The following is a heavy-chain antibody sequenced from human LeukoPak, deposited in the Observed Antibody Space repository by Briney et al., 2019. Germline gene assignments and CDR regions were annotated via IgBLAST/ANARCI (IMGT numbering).Heavy chain of an antibody. D-gene: IGHD6-13*01. CDR3: ARDRVAAAGNYYMDV. CDR1: GFIFSSYA. CDR2: IGGIGGST. Sequence: GGSLRLSCAASGFIFSSYAMTWVRQAPGKGLEWVSSIGGIGGSTYYADSVKGRFTISRDNPKNTLYLQMNSLRAEDTALYYCARDRVAAAGNYYMDVWGKGTTVTVSS. J-gene: IGHJ6*03. V-gene: IGHV3-23*01.